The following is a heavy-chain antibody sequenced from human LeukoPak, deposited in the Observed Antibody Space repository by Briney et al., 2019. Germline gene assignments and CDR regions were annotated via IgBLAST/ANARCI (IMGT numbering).Heavy chain of an antibody. J-gene: IGHJ6*03. CDR2: ISSSSYI. CDR1: GFTFSSYS. V-gene: IGHV3-21*01. Sequence: GGSLRLSCAASGFTFSSYSMNWVRQAPGKGLEWVSSISSSSYIYYADSVKGRFTISRDNTKNSLYLQMNSLRAEDTAVYYCATRSCSISACRASSYHCMDFWGKGTTVTVSS. D-gene: IGHD2-2*01. CDR3: ATRSCSISACRASSYHCMDF.